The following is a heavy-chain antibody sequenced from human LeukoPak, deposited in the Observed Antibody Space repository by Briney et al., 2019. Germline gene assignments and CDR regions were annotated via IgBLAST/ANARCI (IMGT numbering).Heavy chain of an antibody. CDR3: AELGITMIGGV. Sequence: GGSLRLSCAASGFTLSSYAMSWVRQAPGKGLEWVSGISGSGGSTYYADSVKGRFTISRDNAKNSLYLQMNSLRAEDTAVYYCAELGITMIGGVWGKGTTVTISS. V-gene: IGHV3-23*01. D-gene: IGHD3-10*02. J-gene: IGHJ6*04. CDR1: GFTLSSYA. CDR2: ISGSGGST.